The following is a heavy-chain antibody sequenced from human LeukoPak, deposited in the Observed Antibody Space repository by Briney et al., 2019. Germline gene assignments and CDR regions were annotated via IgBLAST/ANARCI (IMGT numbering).Heavy chain of an antibody. Sequence: GGSLRLSCAASGFTFTTYWMHWVRQAPGKGLVWVSHINSDGSITSYANSVKGRFTISRDNAKNTLYLQMNSLRAEDTAVYYCARDAVDTANAVWGQGTTVTVSS. D-gene: IGHD5-18*01. CDR3: ARDAVDTANAV. CDR1: GFTFTTYW. CDR2: INSDGSIT. J-gene: IGHJ6*02. V-gene: IGHV3-74*01.